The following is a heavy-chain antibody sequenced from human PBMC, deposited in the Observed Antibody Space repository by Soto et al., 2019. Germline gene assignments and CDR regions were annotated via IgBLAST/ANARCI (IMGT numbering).Heavy chain of an antibody. CDR3: ARNSIRGWSGYSNGRDYFDY. J-gene: IGHJ4*02. Sequence: QVQLVQSGAEVKKAGASVKVSCQASGYTFTSYGLTWVRQAPGQGREWMGWISAYSGNTKYAQKFQGRVTMTTDTPSSTASMDLSSLRSDATAVYYFARNSIRGWSGYSNGRDYFDYWGQGTLVTVSS. D-gene: IGHD5-18*01. CDR2: ISAYSGNT. V-gene: IGHV1-18*01. CDR1: GYTFTSYG.